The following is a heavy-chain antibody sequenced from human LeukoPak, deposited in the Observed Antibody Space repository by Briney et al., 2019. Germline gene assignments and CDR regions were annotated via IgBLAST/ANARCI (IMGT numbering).Heavy chain of an antibody. V-gene: IGHV3-13*01. J-gene: IGHJ5*02. D-gene: IGHD2-8*01. Sequence: QPGGSLRLSCAASGFTFSSYDMHWVRQATGKGLEWVSAIGSAGDTYYPGSVKGRFTISRENAKSSLYLQMNSLRAEDTAVYYCASSGVRGYWFDPWGQGTLVTVSS. CDR3: ASSGVRGYWFDP. CDR1: GFTFSSYD. CDR2: IGSAGDT.